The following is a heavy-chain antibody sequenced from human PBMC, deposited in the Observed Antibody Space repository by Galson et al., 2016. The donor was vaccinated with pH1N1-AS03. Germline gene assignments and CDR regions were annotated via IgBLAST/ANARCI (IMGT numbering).Heavy chain of an antibody. CDR1: GYRFTSYW. J-gene: IGHJ4*02. CDR3: AIRVDFWSGLPYDFDY. CDR2: IYPGDSGT. D-gene: IGHD3-3*01. V-gene: IGHV5-51*01. Sequence: QSGAEVKKPGESLKISCKGSGYRFTSYWIGWVRQMPGKGLEWMGVIYPGDSGTRYSPSFQGQVTISVDKSISTAYLQWSSLKASDTAMYYCAIRVDFWSGLPYDFDYWGQGTLVTVSS.